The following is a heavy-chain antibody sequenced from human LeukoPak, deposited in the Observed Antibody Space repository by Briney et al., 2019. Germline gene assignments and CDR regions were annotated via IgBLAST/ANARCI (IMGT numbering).Heavy chain of an antibody. D-gene: IGHD2/OR15-2a*01. CDR3: ARAPDSEYYGTYYYYYMDV. CDR2: ISFVGSNK. Sequence: QPGGALRVSCAAPGFTFCGVAMHWVREALGGGVGWGAVISFVGSNKYSADSVKGRFTISRDNSKNTLYLQMNSLRAEDTAVYYCARAPDSEYYGTYYYYYMDVWGKGTTVTISS. J-gene: IGHJ6*03. V-gene: IGHV3-30*03. CDR1: GFTFCGVA.